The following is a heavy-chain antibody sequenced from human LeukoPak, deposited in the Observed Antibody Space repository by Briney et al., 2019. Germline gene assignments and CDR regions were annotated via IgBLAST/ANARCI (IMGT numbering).Heavy chain of an antibody. CDR1: GFTFSSNA. CDR2: ISGSGGAT. V-gene: IGHV3-23*01. CDR3: ARFSSTWYFGN. Sequence: GESLKISCAASGFTFSSNAMIWVRQAPGKGLEWVSGISGSGGATYYADSVKGRFTISRDISKNTLYLQMNSLRAEDTAVYCCARFSSTWYFGNWGQGTLVTVSS. J-gene: IGHJ4*02. D-gene: IGHD2-2*01.